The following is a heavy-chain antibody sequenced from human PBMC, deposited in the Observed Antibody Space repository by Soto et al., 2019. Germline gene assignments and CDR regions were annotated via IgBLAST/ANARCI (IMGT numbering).Heavy chain of an antibody. Sequence: SETLSLTCTVSGGSISSGGYYWSWIRQHPGKGLEWIGYIYYSGSTYYNPSLKSRVTISVDTSKNQFSLKLSSVTAADTAVYYCARSFKVGATIFCFDPWGQGTLVTVSS. CDR3: ARSFKVGATIFCFDP. V-gene: IGHV4-31*03. J-gene: IGHJ5*02. D-gene: IGHD1-26*01. CDR1: GGSISSGGYY. CDR2: IYYSGST.